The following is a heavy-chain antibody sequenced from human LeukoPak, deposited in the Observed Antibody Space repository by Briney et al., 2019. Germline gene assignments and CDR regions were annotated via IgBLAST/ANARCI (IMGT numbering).Heavy chain of an antibody. J-gene: IGHJ4*02. CDR3: ARGDIALDY. CDR2: TYYKSKRYN. V-gene: IGHV6-1*01. Sequence: SQTLSLTCAISGDSVSTNSAAWNRIRQSPSRGLEWLGRTYYKSKRYNNYAVSVKSRITINPDTSKNQFSLHLSSVTPEDTAVYYCARGDIALDYWGQGAPVTVSS. CDR1: GDSVSTNSAA. D-gene: IGHD5-12*01.